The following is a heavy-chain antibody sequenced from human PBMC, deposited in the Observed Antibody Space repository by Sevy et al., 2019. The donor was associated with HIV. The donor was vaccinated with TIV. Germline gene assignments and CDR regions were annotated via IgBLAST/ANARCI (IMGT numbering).Heavy chain of an antibody. CDR1: GFTFSSYS. CDR3: ARVKSGYSGYGDAFDI. CDR2: ISSSSSTI. J-gene: IGHJ3*02. V-gene: IGHV3-48*02. D-gene: IGHD5-12*01. Sequence: GGSLRLSCAASGFTFSSYSMNWVRQAPGKGLEWVSYISSSSSTIYYADSVKGRFTISRDNAKNSLYLQMNSLRDEDTAVYYCARVKSGYSGYGDAFDIWGQGTMFTVSS.